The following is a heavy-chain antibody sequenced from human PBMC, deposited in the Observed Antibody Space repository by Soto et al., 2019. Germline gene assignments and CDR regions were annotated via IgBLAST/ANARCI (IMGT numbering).Heavy chain of an antibody. CDR2: ISAYNGNT. Sequence: QVQLVQSGAEVKKPGASVKVSCKASGYTFTSYGISWVRQAPGQGLEWMGWISAYNGNTNYAQKLQGRVTMTTDTPTSTAYMELRSLRSDDTSVYYWARCGEYGSGWRPGAAFDIWGQGTMVTVSS. CDR3: ARCGEYGSGWRPGAAFDI. V-gene: IGHV1-18*01. J-gene: IGHJ3*02. D-gene: IGHD3-10*01. CDR1: GYTFTSYG.